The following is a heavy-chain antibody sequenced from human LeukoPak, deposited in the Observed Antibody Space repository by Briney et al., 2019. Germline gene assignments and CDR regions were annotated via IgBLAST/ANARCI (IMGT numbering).Heavy chain of an antibody. D-gene: IGHD6-13*01. J-gene: IGHJ4*01. CDR1: GFTFTDYW. CDR3: ARDGTAAGLYFDL. V-gene: IGHV3-7*01. Sequence: GGSLRLSCAVSGFTFTDYWMNWVRQAAGKGLEWVASISQDGGEKYYVDSVKGRFTISRDNTKNSLYLQMSALRAEDTAVYYCARDGTAAGLYFDLWGQGTLVTVSS. CDR2: ISQDGGEK.